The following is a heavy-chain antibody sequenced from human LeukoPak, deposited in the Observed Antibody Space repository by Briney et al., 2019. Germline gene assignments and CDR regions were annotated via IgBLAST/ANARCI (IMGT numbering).Heavy chain of an antibody. V-gene: IGHV4-39*07. J-gene: IGHJ4*02. D-gene: IGHD1-26*01. CDR2: IYYSGST. CDR1: GGSISSSSYY. CDR3: ARLGGTYTVDY. Sequence: SETLSLTCTVSGGSISSSSYYWGWIRQPPGKGLEWIGSIYYSGSTYYNPSLKSRVTISVDTSKNQFSLKLSSVTAADTALYYCARLGGTYTVDYWGQGTLVTVSS.